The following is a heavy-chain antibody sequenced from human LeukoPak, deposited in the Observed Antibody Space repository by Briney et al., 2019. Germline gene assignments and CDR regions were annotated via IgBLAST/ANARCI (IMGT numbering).Heavy chain of an antibody. J-gene: IGHJ6*02. CDR1: GGTFSSYA. Sequence: AASVKVSCKASGGTFSSYAISWVRQAPGQGLEWMGRIIPIFGIANYAQKFQGRVTFTADKSTSTAYMELSSLRSEDTAVYYCARDTPADDYSSDYYYYGIDVWGQGTTVTVSS. V-gene: IGHV1-69*04. CDR2: IIPIFGIA. D-gene: IGHD4-11*01. CDR3: ARDTPADDYSSDYYYYGIDV.